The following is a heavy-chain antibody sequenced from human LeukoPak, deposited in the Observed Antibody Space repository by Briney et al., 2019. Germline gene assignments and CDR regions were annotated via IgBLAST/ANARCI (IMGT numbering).Heavy chain of an antibody. Sequence: SETLSLTCTVSGGSISSSNWWSWVRQPPGKGLEWIGEIYHSGSTNYNPSLKSRVTISVDKSKNQFSLKLSSVTAADTAVYYCAVLGVAGPIDYWGXGTLVTVSS. J-gene: IGHJ4*01. CDR1: GGSISSSNW. CDR2: IYHSGST. CDR3: AVLGVAGPIDY. D-gene: IGHD3-3*01. V-gene: IGHV4-4*02.